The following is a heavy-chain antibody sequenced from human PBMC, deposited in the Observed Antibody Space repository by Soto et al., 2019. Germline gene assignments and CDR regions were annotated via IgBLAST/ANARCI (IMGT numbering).Heavy chain of an antibody. CDR1: GGSFSGYY. V-gene: IGHV4-34*01. CDR3: ARGTVQGGIAAVPGTFDI. D-gene: IGHD6-13*01. CDR2: INHSGST. Sequence: SETLSLTCAVYGGSFSGYYWSWIRQPPGKGLEWIGEINHSGSTNYTPSLKSRITISVDTSKNQFSLKLSSVTAADTAVYYCARGTVQGGIAAVPGTFDIWGQGTMVTVSS. J-gene: IGHJ3*02.